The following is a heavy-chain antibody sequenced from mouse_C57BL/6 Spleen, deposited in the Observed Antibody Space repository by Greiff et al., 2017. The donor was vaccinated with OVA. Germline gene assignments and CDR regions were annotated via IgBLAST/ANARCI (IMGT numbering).Heavy chain of an antibody. D-gene: IGHD1-1*01. CDR3: ARSGHITTVVAPFDY. Sequence: QVQLQQSGPELVKPGASVKISCKASGYAFSSSWMNWVKQRPGKGLEWIGRIYPGDGDTNYNGKFKGKATLTADKSSSTADMQLSSLTSEDSAVYFCARSGHITTVVAPFDYWGQGTTLTVSS. CDR2: IYPGDGDT. V-gene: IGHV1-82*01. J-gene: IGHJ2*01. CDR1: GYAFSSSW.